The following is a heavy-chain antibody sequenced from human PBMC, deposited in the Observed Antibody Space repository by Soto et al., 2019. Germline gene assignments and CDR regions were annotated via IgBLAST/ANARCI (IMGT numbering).Heavy chain of an antibody. CDR1: GFTFDDYA. Sequence: EVQPVESGGGLVQPGRSLRLSCAASGFTFDDYAMHWVRQAPGKGLEWVSGISWNSGSIGYADSVKGRFTISRDNAKNSLYLQMNSLRAEDTALYYCAKDLGGGAGFLGAFDIWGQGTMVTVSS. CDR3: AKDLGGGAGFLGAFDI. J-gene: IGHJ3*02. CDR2: ISWNSGSI. V-gene: IGHV3-9*01. D-gene: IGHD3-16*01.